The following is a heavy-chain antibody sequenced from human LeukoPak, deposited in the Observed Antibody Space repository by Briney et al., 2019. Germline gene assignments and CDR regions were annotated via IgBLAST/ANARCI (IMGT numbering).Heavy chain of an antibody. Sequence: PGGSLRLSCAASGFTFSGYYMSWIRQAPGKGLEWVSYISGSGTTTFFADSVKGRFTISRDNAKNSLYLQMNSLRAEDTAVYYCVRGCWPLDFWGQGTLVTVSS. CDR1: GFTFSGYY. CDR3: VRGCWPLDF. J-gene: IGHJ4*02. V-gene: IGHV3-11*04. CDR2: ISGSGTTT.